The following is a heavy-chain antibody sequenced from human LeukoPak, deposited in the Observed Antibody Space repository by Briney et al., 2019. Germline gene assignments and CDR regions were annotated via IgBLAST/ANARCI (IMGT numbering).Heavy chain of an antibody. V-gene: IGHV3-21*01. J-gene: IGHJ4*02. D-gene: IGHD3-9*01. Sequence: GGSLRLSCAASGFPFSSYTMNWVRQAPGKGLEWVSTISKSSTYIYDADSVKGRFTISRDNAKNSLYLQMNSLRAEDTAVYYCARALSFGYWGQGTVVTVSS. CDR2: ISKSSTYI. CDR1: GFPFSSYT. CDR3: ARALSFGY.